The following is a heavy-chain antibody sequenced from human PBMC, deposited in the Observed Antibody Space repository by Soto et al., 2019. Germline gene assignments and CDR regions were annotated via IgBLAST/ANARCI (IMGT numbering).Heavy chain of an antibody. CDR3: ARKAWVRFDY. J-gene: IGHJ4*02. CDR1: GDSISSSVW. CDR2: VFETGNT. D-gene: IGHD7-27*01. Sequence: SETLSLTCAVSGDSISSSVWWTWVRQPPGKGLEWIGEVFETGNTNYNPSLKSRVTMSVDKSTNEFSLKVTSVTAADTAIYYCARKAWVRFDYWGQGALVTVSS. V-gene: IGHV4-4*02.